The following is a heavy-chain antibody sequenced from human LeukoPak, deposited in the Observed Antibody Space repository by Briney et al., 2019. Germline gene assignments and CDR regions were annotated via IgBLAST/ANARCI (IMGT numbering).Heavy chain of an antibody. J-gene: IGHJ4*02. D-gene: IGHD3-10*01. V-gene: IGHV3-15*01. CDR3: TTEYYYGSGSPTGPFDY. CDR2: IKSKTDGGTT. Sequence: GGSLRLSCAASGFTFSNAWMSWVRQAPGRGLEWVGRIKSKTDGGTTDYAAPVKGRFTISRDDSKNTLYLQMNSLKTEDTAVYYCTTEYYYGSGSPTGPFDYWGQGTLVTVSS. CDR1: GFTFSNAW.